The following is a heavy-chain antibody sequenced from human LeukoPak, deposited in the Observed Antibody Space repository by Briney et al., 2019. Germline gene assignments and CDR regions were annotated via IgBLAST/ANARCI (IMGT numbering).Heavy chain of an antibody. J-gene: IGHJ4*02. CDR2: INSDGSST. Sequence: PGGSLRLSCAASGFTFSSYWMHWVRQAPGKGLVWVSRINSDGSSTSYADSVKGRFTSSRDNAKNTLYLQMNSLRAEDTAVYYCARDVVEGLGGDYWGQGTLVTVSS. CDR3: ARDVVEGLGGDY. V-gene: IGHV3-74*01. CDR1: GFTFSSYW. D-gene: IGHD3/OR15-3a*01.